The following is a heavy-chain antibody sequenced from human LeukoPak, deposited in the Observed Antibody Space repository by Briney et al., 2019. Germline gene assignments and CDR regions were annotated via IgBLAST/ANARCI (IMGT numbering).Heavy chain of an antibody. CDR2: IYYSGST. CDR3: ARQVDTAMVYYCMGV. V-gene: IGHV4-39*01. D-gene: IGHD5-18*01. J-gene: IGHJ6*03. CDR1: GGSISSSSYY. Sequence: SETLSLTCTVSGGSISSSSYYWGWIRQPPGKGLEWIGSIYYSGSTYYNPSLKSRVTISVDTSKNQFSLKLSSVTAADTAVYYCARQVDTAMVYYCMGVWGKGTTVTVSS.